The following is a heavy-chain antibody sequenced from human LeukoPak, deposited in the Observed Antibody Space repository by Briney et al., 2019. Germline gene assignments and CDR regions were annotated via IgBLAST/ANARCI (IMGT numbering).Heavy chain of an antibody. Sequence: GGSLRLSCAASGFTFSSYGMHWVRQAPGKGLEWVAFIRYDGSNKYYADSVKGRFTISRDNSRNTLYLQMNSLRAEDTAVYYCARDHFVVVPAAIRYYYYYMDVWGKGTTVTVSS. CDR2: IRYDGSNK. CDR3: ARDHFVVVPAAIRYYYYYMDV. D-gene: IGHD2-2*01. J-gene: IGHJ6*03. CDR1: GFTFSSYG. V-gene: IGHV3-30*02.